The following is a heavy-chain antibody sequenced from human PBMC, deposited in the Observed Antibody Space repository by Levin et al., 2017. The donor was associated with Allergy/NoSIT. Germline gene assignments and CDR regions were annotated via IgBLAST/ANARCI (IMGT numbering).Heavy chain of an antibody. D-gene: IGHD2-2*01. J-gene: IGHJ5*02. CDR2: IKQDGSEK. V-gene: IGHV3-7*01. CDR3: ARDCSSASCRRGGFDP. Sequence: SCAASGFTFSSYWMSWVRQAPGKGLEWVANIKQDGSEKYYVDSVKGRFTISRDNAKNSLYLQMNSLRAEDTAVYYCARDCSSASCRRGGFDPWGQGTLVTVSS. CDR1: GFTFSSYW.